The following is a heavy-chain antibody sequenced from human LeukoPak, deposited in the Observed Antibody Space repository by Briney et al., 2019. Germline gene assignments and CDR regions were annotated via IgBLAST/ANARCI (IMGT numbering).Heavy chain of an antibody. CDR3: ARGGGWNQPNWFDP. D-gene: IGHD1-1*01. Sequence: SETLSLTGTVSGGSISSYYWSWIRQPPGKGLEWIRYIYNSGSTNYNPSLNSPVTISVDTSKNQFYLKLSSVTAADTAVYYCARGGGWNQPNWFDPWGQGTLVTVSS. J-gene: IGHJ5*02. CDR1: GGSISSYY. CDR2: IYNSGST. V-gene: IGHV4-59*01.